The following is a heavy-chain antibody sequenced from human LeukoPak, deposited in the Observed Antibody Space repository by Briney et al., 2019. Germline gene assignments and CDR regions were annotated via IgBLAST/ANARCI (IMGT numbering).Heavy chain of an antibody. CDR2: INHSGST. D-gene: IGHD2-2*01. V-gene: IGHV4-34*01. CDR3: ARGTNPRGYCSSTSCFNWFDP. J-gene: IGHJ5*02. CDR1: GGSFSGYY. Sequence: PSETLSLTCAVYGGSFSGYYWSWIRQPPGKGLEWIGEINHSGSTNYNPSLKSRVTISVDTSKNQFSLKLSSVTAADTAVYYCARGTNPRGYCSSTSCFNWFDPWGQGTLVTVSS.